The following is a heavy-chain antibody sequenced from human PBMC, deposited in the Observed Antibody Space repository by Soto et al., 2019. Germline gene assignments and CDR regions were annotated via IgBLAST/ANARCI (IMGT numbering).Heavy chain of an antibody. V-gene: IGHV4-59*01. D-gene: IGHD6-6*01. J-gene: IGHJ4*02. CDR3: ARVKQSIDY. CDR1: GGSISSYY. CDR2: IYYSGST. Sequence: PSETLSLTCTVSGGSISSYYWSWIRQPPGKGLEWIGYIYYSGSTNYNPSLKSRVTISVDTSKNQFSLKLSSVSAADTAVYYCARVKQSIDYWGQGTLVTAPQ.